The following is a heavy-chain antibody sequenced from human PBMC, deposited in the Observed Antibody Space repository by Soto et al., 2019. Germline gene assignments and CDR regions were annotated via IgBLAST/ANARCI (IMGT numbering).Heavy chain of an antibody. Sequence: ASVKVSCKASGFTFSSSAVRWVRQARGQRLEWIGWIVVGSGHTNYAQKFQERVTITRDMSTSTAYMDLSSLRSEDTAVYYCAADGYSYDSSYAFDIWGQGTTVTVSS. CDR3: AADGYSYDSSYAFDI. J-gene: IGHJ3*02. V-gene: IGHV1-58*01. CDR2: IVVGSGHT. CDR1: GFTFSSSA. D-gene: IGHD3-22*01.